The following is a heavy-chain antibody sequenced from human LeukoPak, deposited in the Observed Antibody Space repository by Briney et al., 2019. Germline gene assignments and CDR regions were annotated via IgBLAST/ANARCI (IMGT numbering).Heavy chain of an antibody. CDR1: GYSFTSYW. CDR3: ARLSYYDFWSGYPGAFDI. V-gene: IGHV5-51*01. Sequence: GESLKISCKGSGYSFTSYWIGWVRQMPGKGLEWMGIIYPGDSDTRYSPSFQGQVTISADKSISTAYLQWSSLKASDTAMYYCARLSYYDFWSGYPGAFDIWGQGTMVTVSS. CDR2: IYPGDSDT. D-gene: IGHD3-3*01. J-gene: IGHJ3*02.